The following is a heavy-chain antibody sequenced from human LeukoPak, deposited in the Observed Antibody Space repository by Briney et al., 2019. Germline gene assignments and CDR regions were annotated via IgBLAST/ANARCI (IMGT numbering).Heavy chain of an antibody. J-gene: IGHJ4*02. Sequence: PGGSLRLSCAASGFTFSSYGMHWVRQAPGKGLEWVAVISYDGSNKYYADSVKGRFTISRDNSKNTLYLQMNSLRAEDTAVYYCARSYDFWSEDPQFDYWGQGILVTVSS. CDR2: ISYDGSNK. V-gene: IGHV3-30*03. D-gene: IGHD3-3*01. CDR3: ARSYDFWSEDPQFDY. CDR1: GFTFSSYG.